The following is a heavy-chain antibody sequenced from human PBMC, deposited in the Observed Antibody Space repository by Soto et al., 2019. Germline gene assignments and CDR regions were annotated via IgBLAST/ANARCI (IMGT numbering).Heavy chain of an antibody. D-gene: IGHD1-7*01. V-gene: IGHV3-49*04. CDR1: GFTFGDYA. Sequence: SLRLSCTASGFTFGDYAMSWVRQAPGRGLEWVGFIRSKAYGGTTEYAASVKGRFTISRDDSKSIAYLQMNSLKTEDTAVYYCTRDRYWNYVDYFDYWGQGTLVTVSS. CDR3: TRDRYWNYVDYFDY. CDR2: IRSKAYGGTT. J-gene: IGHJ4*02.